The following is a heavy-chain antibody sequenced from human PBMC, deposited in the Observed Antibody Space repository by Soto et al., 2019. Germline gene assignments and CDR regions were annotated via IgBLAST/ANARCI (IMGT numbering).Heavy chain of an antibody. Sequence: ASETLSLTCAVSGYSISSGYYWGWIRQPPGKGLEWIGSIYHSGSTYYNPSLKSRVTISVDTSKNQFSLKLSSVTAADTAVYYCARRGEHYSSSWGDYFDYWGQGTLVTVSS. D-gene: IGHD6-13*01. CDR2: IYHSGST. V-gene: IGHV4-38-2*01. J-gene: IGHJ4*02. CDR1: GYSISSGYY. CDR3: ARRGEHYSSSWGDYFDY.